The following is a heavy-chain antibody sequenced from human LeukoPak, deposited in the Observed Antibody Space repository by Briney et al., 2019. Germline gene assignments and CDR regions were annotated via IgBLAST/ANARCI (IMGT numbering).Heavy chain of an antibody. D-gene: IGHD6-19*01. CDR2: ISSSGSTR. Sequence: GGSLRLSCAASGFTFSSYEMNWVRQAPGKGLEWLSYISSSGSTRYYADSVKGRFTISRDNAKNSLYLQMNSLRAEDTAVYYCARGTISGGLFDYWGQGTLVTVSS. J-gene: IGHJ4*02. V-gene: IGHV3-48*03. CDR1: GFTFSSYE. CDR3: ARGTISGGLFDY.